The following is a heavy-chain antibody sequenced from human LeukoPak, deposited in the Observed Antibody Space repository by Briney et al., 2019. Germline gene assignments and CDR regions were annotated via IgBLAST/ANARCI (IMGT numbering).Heavy chain of an antibody. CDR1: GFTFSSYG. V-gene: IGHV3-30*18. CDR3: AKDSDTGIAAAGPSDY. D-gene: IGHD6-13*01. CDR2: ISYDGSNK. J-gene: IGHJ4*02. Sequence: HTGRSLRLSCAASGFTFSSYGMHWVRQAPGKGLEWVAVISYDGSNKYYADSVKGRFTISRDNSKNTLYLQMNSLRAEDTAVYYCAKDSDTGIAAAGPSDYWGQGTLVTVSS.